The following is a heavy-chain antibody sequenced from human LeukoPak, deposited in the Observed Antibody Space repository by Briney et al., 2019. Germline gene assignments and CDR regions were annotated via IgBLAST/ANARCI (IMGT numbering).Heavy chain of an antibody. CDR2: ICYSGST. J-gene: IGHJ5*02. CDR3: ARSFDSSGYQRFYP. V-gene: IGHV4-59*08. D-gene: IGHD3-22*01. CDR1: GGSISSYC. Sequence: SETLSLTCTVSGGSISSYCWSWIRQPPGKGLEWIAYICYSGSTNYNPSLKSRVTISVDTSKNQFSLKLSSVTAADTAVYYCARSFDSSGYQRFYPWGQGTLVTVSS.